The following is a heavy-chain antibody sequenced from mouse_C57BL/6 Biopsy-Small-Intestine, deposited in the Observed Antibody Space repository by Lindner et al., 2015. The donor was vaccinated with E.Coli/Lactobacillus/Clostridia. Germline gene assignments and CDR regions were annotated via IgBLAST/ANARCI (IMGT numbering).Heavy chain of an antibody. V-gene: IGHV14-1*01. CDR1: GFNIKDYY. J-gene: IGHJ1*03. CDR2: IDPEDGDT. CDR3: TRYYGSSYDWYFDV. Sequence: QLQESGAELVRPGASVKLSCTASGFNIKDYYMHWVKQRPEQGLEWIGRIDPEDGDTEYAPKFQGKATMTADTSSNTAYLQLSSLTSEDTAVYYCTRYYGSSYDWYFDVWGTGTTVTVSS. D-gene: IGHD1-1*01.